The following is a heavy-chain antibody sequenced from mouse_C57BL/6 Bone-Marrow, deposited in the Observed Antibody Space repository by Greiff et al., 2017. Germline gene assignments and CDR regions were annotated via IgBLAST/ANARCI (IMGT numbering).Heavy chain of an antibody. J-gene: IGHJ3*01. CDR2: IYPNSGST. V-gene: IGHV1-64*01. Sequence: QVQLQQSGAELVKPGASVKLSCKASGYTFTSYWMHWVKQRPGQGLEWIGMIYPNSGSTNYNEKFKSKATLTVDKSSSTAYMQLSSLTSEDSAVYYCATLIPTWFAYWGQGTLVSVSA. CDR1: GYTFTSYW. CDR3: ATLIPTWFAY.